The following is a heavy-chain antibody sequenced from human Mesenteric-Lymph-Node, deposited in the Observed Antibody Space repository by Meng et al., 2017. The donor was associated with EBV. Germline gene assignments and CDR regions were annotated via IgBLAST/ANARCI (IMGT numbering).Heavy chain of an antibody. D-gene: IGHD3-10*02. Sequence: EVRLVWSGGGLVQSGGSLRFSCAASGFTFSRYWMHWVRQAPGKGLGWVSTIQSDETTTTYADSVKGRFTISRDNARNTLYLQMNSLRAEDTAVYYCARHWDYVFDYWGQGTLVTVSS. V-gene: IGHV3-74*01. CDR2: IQSDETTT. CDR1: GFTFSRYW. CDR3: ARHWDYVFDY. J-gene: IGHJ4*02.